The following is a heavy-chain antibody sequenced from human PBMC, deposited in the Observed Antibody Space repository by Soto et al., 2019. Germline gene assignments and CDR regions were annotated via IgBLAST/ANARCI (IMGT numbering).Heavy chain of an antibody. CDR2: ISASTLTI. J-gene: IGHJ4*02. CDR1: GFPFSTYS. CDR3: ARAGLYSSGWFDY. V-gene: IGHV3-48*02. Sequence: GGSLRLSCAASGFPFSTYSMSWVRQAPGKGLEWISYISASTLTIFYADSVKGRFTISRDTAQNSLYLQMNSLRDEDTAVYYCARAGLYSSGWFDYWGQGTLVTVSS. D-gene: IGHD6-19*01.